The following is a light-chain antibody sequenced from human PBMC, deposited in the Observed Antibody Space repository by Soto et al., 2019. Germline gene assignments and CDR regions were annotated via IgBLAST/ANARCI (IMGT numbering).Light chain of an antibody. CDR1: QSLLFNSNNKNY. J-gene: IGKJ1*01. CDR2: WAS. CDR3: HQYYSPPQP. Sequence: DIVMTQSPDSLAVSLGERATIHCKSSQSLLFNSNNKNYLAWYQQRPGQPPKLLVYWASTRHSGVPDRFSGSGSGTHFTLTINSLQAEDLAVYYCHQYYSPPQPFGQGTKVQIK. V-gene: IGKV4-1*01.